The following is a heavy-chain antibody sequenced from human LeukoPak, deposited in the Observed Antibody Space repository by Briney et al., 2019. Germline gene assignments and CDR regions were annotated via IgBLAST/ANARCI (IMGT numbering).Heavy chain of an antibody. J-gene: IGHJ6*02. Sequence: SETLSLTCTVSGGSISSYYWSWIRQPPGKGLEWIGYIYYSGSTNYNPSLKSRVTISVDTSKNQFSLKLSSVTAADTAVYYCARDFEQWLEINLVWTNQRRDKYYYYGMDVWGQGTTVTVSS. CDR2: IYYSGST. CDR3: ARDFEQWLEINLVWTNQRRDKYYYYGMDV. V-gene: IGHV4-59*01. CDR1: GGSISSYY. D-gene: IGHD6-19*01.